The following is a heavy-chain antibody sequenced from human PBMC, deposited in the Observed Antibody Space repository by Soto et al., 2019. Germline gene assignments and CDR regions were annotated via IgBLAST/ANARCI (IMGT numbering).Heavy chain of an antibody. Sequence: QVQLVQSGAEVKKPGSSVKVSCKASGGTFSSYAISWVRQAPGQGLEWMGGIIPIFGTANYAQKFQGRVTITAEESTSTAYVELSSLRSEDTAVYYCAGVLSSSNWFDPWGQGTLVTVSS. D-gene: IGHD6-6*01. CDR3: AGVLSSSNWFDP. J-gene: IGHJ5*02. CDR1: GGTFSSYA. CDR2: IIPIFGTA. V-gene: IGHV1-69*01.